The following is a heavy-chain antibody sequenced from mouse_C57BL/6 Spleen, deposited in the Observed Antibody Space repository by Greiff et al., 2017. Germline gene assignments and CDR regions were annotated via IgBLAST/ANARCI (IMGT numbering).Heavy chain of an antibody. J-gene: IGHJ4*01. Sequence: QVQLQQPGAELVKPGASVKLSCKASGYTFTSYWMHWVKQRPGQGLEWIGMIHPNSGSTNYNEKFTSKATLTVDKSSSTAYMQLSSLTSEDSAVYCCARRDYDYGEAMDDWGQGTSVTVSS. D-gene: IGHD2-4*01. CDR1: GYTFTSYW. CDR2: IHPNSGST. CDR3: ARRDYDYGEAMDD. V-gene: IGHV1-64*01.